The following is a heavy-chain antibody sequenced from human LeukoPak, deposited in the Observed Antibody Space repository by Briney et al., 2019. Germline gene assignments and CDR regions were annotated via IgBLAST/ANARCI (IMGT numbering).Heavy chain of an antibody. Sequence: VASVKVSCKASGGTFSSYAISWVRQAPGQGLEWMGGIIPIFGTANYAQKFQGRVTITTDESTSTAYMELSSLRSEDTAVFYCARAPDDSSGYYYGLSAFDIWGQGTMVTVSS. CDR1: GGTFSSYA. CDR3: ARAPDDSSGYYYGLSAFDI. D-gene: IGHD3-22*01. V-gene: IGHV1-69*05. CDR2: IIPIFGTA. J-gene: IGHJ3*02.